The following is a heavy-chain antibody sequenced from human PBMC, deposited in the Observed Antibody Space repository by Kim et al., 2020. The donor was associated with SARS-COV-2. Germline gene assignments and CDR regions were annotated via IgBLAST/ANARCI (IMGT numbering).Heavy chain of an antibody. D-gene: IGHD3-22*01. CDR1: GFTFSTYG. CDR3: ATQIVAGTDY. V-gene: IGHV3-30*03. CDR2: ISQDGIKK. Sequence: GGSLRLSCAASGFTFSTYGMIWVRQTPGKGLEWVAVISQDGIKKYYPDSAKGRFTISRDNSKNTLYLQMDSLRADDTAMYYCATQIVAGTDYLGQGTQVT. J-gene: IGHJ4*02.